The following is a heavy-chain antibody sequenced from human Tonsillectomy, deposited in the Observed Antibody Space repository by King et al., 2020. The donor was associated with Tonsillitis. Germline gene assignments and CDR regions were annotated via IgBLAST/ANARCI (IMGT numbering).Heavy chain of an antibody. CDR2: IYYSGST. D-gene: IGHD3-16*02. Sequence: QLQESGPGLVKPSETLSLTCTVSGGSISSSSYYWGWIRQPPGKGLGWIGSIYYSGSTYYNPSLKGRVTISVDTSKNQFSLKLSSVTAADTAVYYCARKEYDYVWGSYRPRGYYFDDWGQGTLVTVPS. CDR1: GGSISSSSYY. V-gene: IGHV4-39*01. CDR3: ARKEYDYVWGSYRPRGYYFDD. J-gene: IGHJ4*02.